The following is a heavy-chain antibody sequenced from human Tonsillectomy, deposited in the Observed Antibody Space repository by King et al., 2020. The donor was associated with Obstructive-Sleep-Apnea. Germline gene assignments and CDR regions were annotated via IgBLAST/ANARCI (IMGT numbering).Heavy chain of an antibody. D-gene: IGHD3-22*01. CDR1: GDSVSNNTAV. CDR2: TYYRSQWFN. Sequence: VQLQQSGPGLVKPSQTLSLTCAISGDSVSNNTAVWNWIRQSPSRGLEWLGRTYYRSQWFNEYAESVKSRITINPDTSKNQFSLQLNPVTPGDTAVYYCAGARSYYYTWGQGTLVTVSS. J-gene: IGHJ5*02. CDR3: AGARSYYYT. V-gene: IGHV6-1*01.